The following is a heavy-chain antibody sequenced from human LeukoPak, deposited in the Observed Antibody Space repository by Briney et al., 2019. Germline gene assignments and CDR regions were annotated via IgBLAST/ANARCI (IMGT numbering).Heavy chain of an antibody. Sequence: PGGSLRLSCAASGFTFSSSSMNWVRQAPGKGLEWVSSISTSSIYIYYADSMKGRFTISRDNAKNSLYLQMNSLRVEDTALYHCARKGLGGELGGFDSWGQGTLVTVSS. CDR3: ARKGLGGELGGFDS. CDR2: ISTSSIYI. D-gene: IGHD1-7*01. CDR1: GFTFSSSS. V-gene: IGHV3-21*04. J-gene: IGHJ4*02.